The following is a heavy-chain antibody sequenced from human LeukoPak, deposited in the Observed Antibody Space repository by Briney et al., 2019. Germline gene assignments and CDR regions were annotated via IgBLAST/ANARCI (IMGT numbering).Heavy chain of an antibody. J-gene: IGHJ3*02. Sequence: ASVKVSCKASGYTFTSYDINWVRQATGQGLEWMGWISAYNGNTNYAQKLQGRVTMTTDTSTSTAYMELRSLRSDDTAVYYRARLSSKPDAFDIWGQGTMVTVSS. CDR1: GYTFTSYD. V-gene: IGHV1-18*01. CDR3: ARLSSKPDAFDI. CDR2: ISAYNGNT.